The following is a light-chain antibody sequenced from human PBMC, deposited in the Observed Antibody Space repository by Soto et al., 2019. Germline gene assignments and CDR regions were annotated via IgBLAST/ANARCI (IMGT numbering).Light chain of an antibody. V-gene: IGKV3-15*01. CDR3: QQYNNWPET. Sequence: EIVMTQSPATLSVSPGERATLSCRASQSVSSNLAWYQQKPGQAPRLLIYGASTRATGIPGWFSGSGSGTEFTLTISSLQSEDFAVYYCQQYNNWPETFGQGTKVEIK. CDR1: QSVSSN. J-gene: IGKJ1*01. CDR2: GAS.